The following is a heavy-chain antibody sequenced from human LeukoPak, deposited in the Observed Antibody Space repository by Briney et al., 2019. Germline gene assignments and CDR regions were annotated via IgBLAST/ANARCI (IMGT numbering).Heavy chain of an antibody. CDR2: ISGSGGST. V-gene: IGHV3-23*01. CDR1: GFTFSSYG. CDR3: AREIVVVTAPHDAFDI. Sequence: GGSLRLSCAASGFTFSSYGMSWVRQAPGKGLEWVSAISGSGGSTYYADSVKGRFTISRDNSKNTLYLQMNSLRAEDTAVYYCAREIVVVTAPHDAFDIWGQGTMVTVSS. D-gene: IGHD3-22*01. J-gene: IGHJ3*02.